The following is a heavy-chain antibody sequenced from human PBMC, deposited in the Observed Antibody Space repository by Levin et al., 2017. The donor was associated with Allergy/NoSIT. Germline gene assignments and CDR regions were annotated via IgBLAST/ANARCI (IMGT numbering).Heavy chain of an antibody. D-gene: IGHD3-16*02. CDR1: GFTFSSYA. CDR3: ARAPYDYVWGSYRQGWFDP. Sequence: GGSLRLSCAASGFTFSSYAMHWVRQAPGKGLEWVAVISYDGSNKYYADSVKGRFTISRDNSKNTLYLQMNSLRAEDTAVYYCARAPYDYVWGSYRQGWFDPWGQGTLVTVSS. J-gene: IGHJ5*02. V-gene: IGHV3-30-3*01. CDR2: ISYDGSNK.